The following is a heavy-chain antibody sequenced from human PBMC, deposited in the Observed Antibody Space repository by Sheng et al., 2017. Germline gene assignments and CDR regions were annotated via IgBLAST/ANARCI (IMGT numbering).Heavy chain of an antibody. D-gene: IGHD1-26*01. CDR2: SIIVGAT. CDR1: GYSISSDYY. Sequence: QVQLQESGPGLVKPSETLSLTCAVSGYSISSDYYWGWIRQPPREGAWSGLGVSIIVGATYYNPSLKSRVTISVDTSRNQFSLKLSSVTAADTAVYYCARALSEHPPGNAFDFWGQGTMVIVSS. J-gene: IGHJ3*01. CDR3: ARALSEHPPGNAFDF. V-gene: IGHV4-38-2*01.